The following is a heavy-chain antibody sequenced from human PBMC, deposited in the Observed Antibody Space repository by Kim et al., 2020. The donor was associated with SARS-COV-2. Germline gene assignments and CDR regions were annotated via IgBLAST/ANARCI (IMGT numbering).Heavy chain of an antibody. CDR3: AREGGQQLADAFDI. V-gene: IGHV4-59*01. Sequence: NPSLKSRVTISVDTSKNQFSLKLSSVTAADTAVYYCAREGGQQLADAFDIWGQGTMVTVSS. J-gene: IGHJ3*02. D-gene: IGHD6-13*01.